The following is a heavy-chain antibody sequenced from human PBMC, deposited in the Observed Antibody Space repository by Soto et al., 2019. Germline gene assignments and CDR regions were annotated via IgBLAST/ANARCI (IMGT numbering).Heavy chain of an antibody. CDR2: IYYSGST. CDR3: PSHGGGYPERGVRYFEWLLCPFDY. D-gene: IGHD3-9*01. J-gene: IGHJ4*02. V-gene: IGHV4-39*01. Sequence: SENLSLPRTVSGGSPSRCSFHLGRLRPPPGKGVGGVGGIYYSGSTYYNPSLKSRVTISVDTSKTQFSLKLSPVTAAHTAVYYCPSHGGGYPERGVRYFEWLLCPFDYWGEGTLGTVS. CDR1: GGSPSRCSFH.